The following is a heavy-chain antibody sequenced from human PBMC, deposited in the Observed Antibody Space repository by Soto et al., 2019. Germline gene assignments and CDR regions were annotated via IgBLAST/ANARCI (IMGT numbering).Heavy chain of an antibody. D-gene: IGHD3-3*01. CDR2: IKSKTHGGTT. Sequence: KPGGSLRLSCAASGFTFSNAWMSWVRQVPGKGLEWVGRIKSKTHGGTTDYAAPVKGRFTISRDDSKNTLYLQMNSLKTEDTAVYYCTTDSRFLEWSSYYYGMDVWGPGTTVTVSS. CDR1: GFTFSNAW. V-gene: IGHV3-15*01. J-gene: IGHJ6*02. CDR3: TTDSRFLEWSSYYYGMDV.